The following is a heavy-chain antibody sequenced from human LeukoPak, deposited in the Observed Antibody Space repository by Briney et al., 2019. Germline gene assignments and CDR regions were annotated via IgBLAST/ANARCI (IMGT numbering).Heavy chain of an antibody. CDR3: AKAAAGPEY. CDR1: GLTFRSYS. Sequence: GGSLRLSRAVSGLTFRSYSMSGVRQAPGRGLYWVSGISASRSSPYYADSVKGRFTISRDNSKNTVFLQMNSLRAEDTAVYYCAKAAAGPEYWGQGTLVTVSS. D-gene: IGHD6-13*01. V-gene: IGHV3-23*01. J-gene: IGHJ4*02. CDR2: ISASRSSP.